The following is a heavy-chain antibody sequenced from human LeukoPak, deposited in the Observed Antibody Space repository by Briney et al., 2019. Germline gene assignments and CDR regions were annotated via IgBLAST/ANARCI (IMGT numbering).Heavy chain of an antibody. CDR1: GGSISSGDYY. CDR2: INHSGST. Sequence: SETLSLTCTVSGGSISSGDYYWSWIRQPPGKGLEWIGEINHSGSTNYNPSLKSRVTISVDTSKNQFSLKLSSVTAADTAVYYCAREFTPIERNCSGGSCQDWYFDLWGRGTLVTVSS. CDR3: AREFTPIERNCSGGSCQDWYFDL. V-gene: IGHV4-39*07. D-gene: IGHD2-15*01. J-gene: IGHJ2*01.